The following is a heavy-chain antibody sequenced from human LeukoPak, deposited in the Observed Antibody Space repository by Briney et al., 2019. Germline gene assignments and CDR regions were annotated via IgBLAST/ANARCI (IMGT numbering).Heavy chain of an antibody. CDR2: INHSGST. Sequence: SETLSLTCAVYGGSFSGYYWSWIRQPPGKGLEWIGEINHSGSTNYNPSLKSRVTISVDTSSNQFSLKLTSVTAAGTAVYYCARVGDSSGYENWFDPWGQGTLVTVSS. D-gene: IGHD3-22*01. CDR3: ARVGDSSGYENWFDP. V-gene: IGHV4-34*01. CDR1: GGSFSGYY. J-gene: IGHJ5*02.